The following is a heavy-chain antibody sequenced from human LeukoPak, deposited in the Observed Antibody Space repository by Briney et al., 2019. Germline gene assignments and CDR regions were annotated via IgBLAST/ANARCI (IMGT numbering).Heavy chain of an antibody. CDR1: GYTFTSYY. CDR2: INPSGGST. V-gene: IGHV1-46*01. J-gene: IGHJ5*02. Sequence: ASVKVSCKASGYTFTSYYMYWVRHAPGQGLERMGIINPSGGSTSYAQKFQGRVTMTRDMSTSTVYMELSSLRSEDTAVYYCARDLGYCSSTSCYSEIGAFDPWGQGTLVTVSS. D-gene: IGHD2-2*02. CDR3: ARDLGYCSSTSCYSEIGAFDP.